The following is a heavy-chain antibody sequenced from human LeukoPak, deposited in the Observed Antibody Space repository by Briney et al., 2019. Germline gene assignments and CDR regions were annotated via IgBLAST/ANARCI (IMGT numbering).Heavy chain of an antibody. J-gene: IGHJ4*02. CDR2: ISYDGITT. D-gene: IGHD3-16*01. Sequence: GRSLRLSCVASGFTFNHFAMHWVRQAPGKGPEWVAIISYDGITTDYADSVKGRFTISRDNSKNTLYLEMSSLRVEDTAIYYCAKWPEGAMDYFDYWGQGALVTVSS. CDR1: GFTFNHFA. V-gene: IGHV3-30-3*02. CDR3: AKWPEGAMDYFDY.